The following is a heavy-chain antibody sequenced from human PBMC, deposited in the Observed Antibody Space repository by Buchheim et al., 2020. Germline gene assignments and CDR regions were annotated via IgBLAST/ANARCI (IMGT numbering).Heavy chain of an antibody. CDR2: IWYDGSNK. V-gene: IGHV3-33*08. Sequence: VQLLESGGGLVQPGGSLRLSCAASGFTFSSYAMSWVRQAPGKGLEWVAVIWYDGSNKYYADSVKGRFTISRDNSKNTLSLQMNSLRAEDTAVYYCARDLRPDDSMVLWGQGTL. D-gene: IGHD3-22*01. CDR3: ARDLRPDDSMVL. CDR1: GFTFSSYA. J-gene: IGHJ4*02.